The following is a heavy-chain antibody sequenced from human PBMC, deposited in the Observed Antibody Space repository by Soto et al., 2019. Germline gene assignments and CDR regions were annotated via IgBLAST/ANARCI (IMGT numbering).Heavy chain of an antibody. CDR1: GGSISRSSYY. CDR3: ARHAVVVPASASGWFDP. D-gene: IGHD2-2*01. V-gene: IGHV4-39*01. J-gene: IGHJ5*02. CDR2: IYYSGST. Sequence: QLQLQESGPGLVKPSETLSLTCTVSGGSISRSSYYWGWIRQPPGKGLEWIGSIYYSGSTYYNPSLKSRVTISVDTSKNQCSLKLSAVTAADTAVYYCARHAVVVPASASGWFDPWGQGTLVTVSS.